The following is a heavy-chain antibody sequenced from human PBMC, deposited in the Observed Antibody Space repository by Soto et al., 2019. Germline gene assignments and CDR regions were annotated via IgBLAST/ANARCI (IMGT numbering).Heavy chain of an antibody. Sequence: SETVSLTCTVSGGSISSRNYYWGWIRQSPGKGLEWIATIYYSGSTYYNPSLKSRVTMSVDTSKNQFSLKLSSVTAADTAVYYCARQSCSGSSCYAGYMDVWGKGTTVTVSS. J-gene: IGHJ6*03. D-gene: IGHD2-15*01. CDR1: GGSISSRNYY. V-gene: IGHV4-39*01. CDR3: ARQSCSGSSCYAGYMDV. CDR2: IYYSGST.